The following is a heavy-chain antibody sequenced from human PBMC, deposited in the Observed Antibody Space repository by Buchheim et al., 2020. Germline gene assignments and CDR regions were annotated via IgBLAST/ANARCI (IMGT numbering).Heavy chain of an antibody. J-gene: IGHJ4*02. CDR1: GGSFSTYY. V-gene: IGHV4-34*01. Sequence: QVQLQQWGTGLLKPSETLSLPCAVYGGSFSTYYWNWIRQPPGKGLEWIGEINHSGTTNYNPSLKSRVTISVDTSKNQFSLKLSSVTAADTAVYYCAIDGYCSGGSCSYWGQGTL. CDR3: AIDGYCSGGSCSY. D-gene: IGHD2-15*01. CDR2: INHSGTT.